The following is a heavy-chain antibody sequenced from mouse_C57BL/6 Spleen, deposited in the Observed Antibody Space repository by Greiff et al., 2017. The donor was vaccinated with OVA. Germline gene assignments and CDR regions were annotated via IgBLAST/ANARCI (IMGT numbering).Heavy chain of an antibody. D-gene: IGHD4-1*01. CDR1: GFTFSDYG. J-gene: IGHJ4*01. Sequence: EVMLVESGGGLVKPGGSLKLSCAASGFTFSDYGMHWVRQAPEKGLEWVAYISSGSSTIYYAAKVKGRFTISRDNAKNTLFLQMTSLRSEDTSMYYCAKLTGTPYAMDYWGQGTSVTVSS. V-gene: IGHV5-17*01. CDR2: ISSGSSTI. CDR3: AKLTGTPYAMDY.